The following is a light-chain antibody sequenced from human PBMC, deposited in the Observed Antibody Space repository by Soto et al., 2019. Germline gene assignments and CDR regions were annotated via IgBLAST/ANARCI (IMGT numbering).Light chain of an antibody. CDR3: QQFNNPLT. CDR2: DAS. CDR1: QGISSA. Sequence: AIQLTQSPSSLSASVGDRVTITCRASQGISSALAWYQQKPGKAPKLLIYDASSLESGVPSRFSGSGSGTDFTLTISGLQPEDFATYYCQQFNNPLTFGGGTKVEIK. J-gene: IGKJ4*01. V-gene: IGKV1D-13*01.